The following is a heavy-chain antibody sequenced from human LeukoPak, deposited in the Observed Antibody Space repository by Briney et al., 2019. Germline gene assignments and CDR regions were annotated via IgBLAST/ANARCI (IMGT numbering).Heavy chain of an antibody. CDR1: GGSFSGYF. CDR2: ITPSGST. Sequence: SETLSLTCVVYGGSFSGYFWSWIRQPPGKGLEWIGEITPSGSTNYSPSLKSRVSISIDTSKKKISLRLTSVTAADSAVYYCASSFYYDSRDYWGQGTLVTVSS. CDR3: ASSFYYDSRDY. V-gene: IGHV4-34*01. D-gene: IGHD3-22*01. J-gene: IGHJ4*02.